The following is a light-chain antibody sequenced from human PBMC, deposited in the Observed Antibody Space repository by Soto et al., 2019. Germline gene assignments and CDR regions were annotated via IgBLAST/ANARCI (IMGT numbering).Light chain of an antibody. CDR3: LQYNNWPPYT. V-gene: IGKV3-15*01. J-gene: IGKJ2*01. CDR1: RSISSN. CDR2: GAS. Sequence: EIVMTQSPATLSVSPGQRATLTCRASRSISSNLAWYQQKPGQAPRLLIYGASTRATGIPARFSGSGSGTEFTLTISSLQSEDFSVYYCLQYNNWPPYTFGQGTKLEIK.